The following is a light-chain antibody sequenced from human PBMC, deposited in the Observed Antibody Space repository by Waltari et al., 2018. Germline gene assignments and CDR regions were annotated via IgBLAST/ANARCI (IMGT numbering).Light chain of an antibody. J-gene: IGLJ2*01. CDR2: GND. Sequence: VSISCSGSTSNIGNNYVSWYQQFPGEAPKVLIYGNDKRTTGIPDRFSGSKSGTSATLDITGLQTGDEAVYYCGTWDNTLSAVFGGGTKVTVL. CDR1: TSNIGNNY. V-gene: IGLV1-51*02. CDR3: GTWDNTLSAV.